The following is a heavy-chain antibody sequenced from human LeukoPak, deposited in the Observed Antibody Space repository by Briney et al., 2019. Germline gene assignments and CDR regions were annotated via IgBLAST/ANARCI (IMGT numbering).Heavy chain of an antibody. V-gene: IGHV4-4*09. D-gene: IGHD3-10*01. Sequence: SETLSLTCTVSGASISSYYWSWIRQPPGKGLEWIGSIYSSGSTNHNPSLKSRVTISEDTSKNQFSLKLSSVTAADTAVYYCARVWRITMVRGVIIGEYYFDYWGQGTLVTVSS. CDR2: IYSSGST. CDR3: ARVWRITMVRGVIIGEYYFDY. CDR1: GASISSYY. J-gene: IGHJ4*02.